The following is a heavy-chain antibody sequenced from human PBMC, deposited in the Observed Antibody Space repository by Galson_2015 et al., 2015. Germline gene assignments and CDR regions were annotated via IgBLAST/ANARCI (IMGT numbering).Heavy chain of an antibody. CDR1: GFTFDDYA. CDR2: ISWNSGSI. J-gene: IGHJ4*02. V-gene: IGHV3-9*01. CDR3: VNAVTLKGPEFDY. D-gene: IGHD5-18*01. Sequence: SLRLSCAASGFTFDDYAMHWVRQAPGKGLEWVSGISWNSGSIGYADSVKGRFTISRDNAKNSLYLQMSSLRAEDTAVYYCVNAVTLKGPEFDYWGQGTLVTVSS.